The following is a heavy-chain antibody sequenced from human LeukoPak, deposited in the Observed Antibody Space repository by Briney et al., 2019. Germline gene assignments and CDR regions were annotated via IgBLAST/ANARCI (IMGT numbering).Heavy chain of an antibody. D-gene: IGHD2-21*02. V-gene: IGHV3-7*03. CDR1: GFTFSSYW. CDR2: IKQDGSEK. Sequence: GGSLRLSCAASGFTFSSYWMSWVRQAPGKGLEWVANIKQDGSEKYYVDSVKGRFTISRDNAKNSLYLQMNSLRPEDTALYHCAKEVDCPSDCLFFHSWGQGTLVTVSS. CDR3: AKEVDCPSDCLFFHS. J-gene: IGHJ4*02.